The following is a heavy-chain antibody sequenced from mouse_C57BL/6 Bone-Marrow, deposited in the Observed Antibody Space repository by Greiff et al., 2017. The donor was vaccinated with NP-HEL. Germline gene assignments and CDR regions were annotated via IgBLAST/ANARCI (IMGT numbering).Heavy chain of an antibody. Sequence: QVTLKESGPGILQSSQTLSLPCSFSGFSLSTSGMGVSWIRQPSGKGLEWLAHIYWDDDKRYNPSLKSRLTISKDTSRNQVFLKITSVDTADTATYYCARRRYYGSDAMDYWGQGTSVTVSS. J-gene: IGHJ4*01. V-gene: IGHV8-12*01. CDR3: ARRRYYGSDAMDY. CDR1: GFSLSTSGMG. D-gene: IGHD1-1*01. CDR2: IYWDDDK.